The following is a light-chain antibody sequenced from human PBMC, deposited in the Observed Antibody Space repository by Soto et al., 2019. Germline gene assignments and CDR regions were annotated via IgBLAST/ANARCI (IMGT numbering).Light chain of an antibody. J-gene: IGKJ1*01. CDR1: QSVSSN. Sequence: IVMTQPPATLSVSPGERATLSCRASQSVSSNLAWYQQKPGQAPRLLIYGASTRATGITARFSGGGSGTEFTLTISSLQSEDFAVYYCQQYNNWPPWTFGQGIKVEIK. CDR3: QQYNNWPPWT. CDR2: GAS. V-gene: IGKV3-15*01.